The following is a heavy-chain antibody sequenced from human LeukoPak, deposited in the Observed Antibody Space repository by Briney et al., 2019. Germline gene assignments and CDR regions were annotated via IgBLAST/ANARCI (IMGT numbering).Heavy chain of an antibody. Sequence: GGSLRLSCAASGFTFSSYGMHWVRQAPGKGLEWVAVIWYDGSNKYYADSVKGRFTISRDNSKNTLYLQMNSLRAEDTAVYYCAREALYSSHFDYWGQGTLVTVSS. J-gene: IGHJ4*02. V-gene: IGHV3-33*08. CDR1: GFTFSSYG. CDR3: AREALYSSHFDY. CDR2: IWYDGSNK. D-gene: IGHD5-18*01.